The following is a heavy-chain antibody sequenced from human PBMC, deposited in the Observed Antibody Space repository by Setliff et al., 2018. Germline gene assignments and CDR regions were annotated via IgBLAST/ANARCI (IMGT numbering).Heavy chain of an antibody. V-gene: IGHV1-2*02. J-gene: IGHJ6*03. CDR3: ARDPFLVQQFPYYMDV. Sequence: ASVKVSCKASGYTFTDYYLHWVRQAPGQGPEWMGWMKPISGATKYAQRFQARVTMTRDTSLTTAYMDLSRLTSADTAVYYCARDPFLVQQFPYYMDVWGKGTTVTVSS. CDR2: MKPISGAT. D-gene: IGHD6-13*01. CDR1: GYTFTDYY.